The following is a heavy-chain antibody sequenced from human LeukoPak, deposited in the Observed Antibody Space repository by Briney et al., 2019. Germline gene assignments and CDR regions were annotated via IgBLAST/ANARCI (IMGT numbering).Heavy chain of an antibody. CDR3: AKGSPRWQWLVDD. J-gene: IGHJ4*02. D-gene: IGHD6-19*01. CDR2: ISGSDDST. CDR1: VFTYSSYA. V-gene: IGHV3-23*01. Sequence: GGSLRLSCAVSVFTYSSYAMSWVRQARGKGPEWVSAISGSDDSTYYADSVKGRYTISRDNSKNTLYLQMNSLRAEDTAVYYCAKGSPRWQWLVDDWGQGTLVTVSS.